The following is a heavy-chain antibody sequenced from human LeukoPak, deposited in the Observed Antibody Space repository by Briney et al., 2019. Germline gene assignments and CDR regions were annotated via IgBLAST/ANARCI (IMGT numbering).Heavy chain of an antibody. CDR1: GYTFTSYY. CDR3: ARDGYMTTVTTLNYCTFDY. D-gene: IGHD4-17*01. J-gene: IGHJ4*02. V-gene: IGHV1-18*04. CDR2: ISAYNGNT. Sequence: VASVKVSCKASGYTFTSYYLHWVRQAPGQGLEWMGWISAYNGNTNYAQKLQGRVTMTTDTSTSTAYMELRSLRSDDTAVYYCARDGYMTTVTTLNYCTFDYWGQGTLVTVSS.